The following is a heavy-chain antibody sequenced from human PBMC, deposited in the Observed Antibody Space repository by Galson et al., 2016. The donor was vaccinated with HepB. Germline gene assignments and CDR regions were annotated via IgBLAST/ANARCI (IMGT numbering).Heavy chain of an antibody. J-gene: IGHJ5*02. CDR1: GFSFSDYW. D-gene: IGHD3-10*01. V-gene: IGHV3-74*01. CDR2: IYSDGSST. Sequence: SLRLSCAASGFSFSDYWMHWVRQAPGKGLVWVSRIYSDGSSTAYAASVKGRFTTSRGNAKNTLYLQMNGLRAEDTAVYYCARGLYYYGSGSYYIRNNWFDPWGQGTLVTVSS. CDR3: ARGLYYYGSGSYYIRNNWFDP.